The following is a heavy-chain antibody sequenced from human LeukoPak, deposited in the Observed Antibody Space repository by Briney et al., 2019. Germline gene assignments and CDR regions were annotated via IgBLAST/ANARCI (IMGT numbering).Heavy chain of an antibody. CDR2: INSDGSIT. CDR1: GFTFSNYW. CDR3: AKDQRVTRRVAFDY. V-gene: IGHV3-74*01. J-gene: IGHJ4*02. Sequence: PGGSQRLSCAASGFTFSNYWLHWVRQAPGKGLVWVSRINSDGSITSYADSVKGRFTISRDNAKNTLYLQMNSLRAEGTAVYYCAKDQRVTRRVAFDYWGQGTLVTVSS. D-gene: IGHD4-11*01.